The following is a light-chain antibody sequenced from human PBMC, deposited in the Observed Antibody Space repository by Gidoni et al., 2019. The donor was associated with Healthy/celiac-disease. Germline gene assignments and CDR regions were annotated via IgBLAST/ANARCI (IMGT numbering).Light chain of an antibody. CDR3: QQYNNWPPLT. CDR1: QSVSSN. V-gene: IGKV3-15*01. J-gene: IGKJ4*01. CDR2: GAS. Sequence: IVFTPPSATLSVSPGERATLSCRASQSVSSNLAWYQQKPDQAPRLLIYGASTRATGIPARFSGSGSGTEFTLTISSLQSEDFAVYYCQQYNNWPPLTFGGGTKVEIK.